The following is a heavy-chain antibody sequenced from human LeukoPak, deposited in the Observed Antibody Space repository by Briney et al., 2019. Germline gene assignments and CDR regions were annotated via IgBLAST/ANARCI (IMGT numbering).Heavy chain of an antibody. Sequence: PSETLSLTCTVSGGSISSYYWSWIRQPPGKGLEWIGYIYYSGSTNYNPSLKSRVTISVDTSKNQFSLKLSSVTAADTAVYYCARERMVTFGYWGQGTLVTVSS. CDR3: ARERMVTFGY. D-gene: IGHD5-18*01. V-gene: IGHV4-59*01. CDR1: GGSISSYY. J-gene: IGHJ4*02. CDR2: IYYSGST.